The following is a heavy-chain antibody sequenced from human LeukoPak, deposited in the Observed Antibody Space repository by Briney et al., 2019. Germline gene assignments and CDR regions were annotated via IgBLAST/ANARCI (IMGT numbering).Heavy chain of an antibody. D-gene: IGHD4-17*01. J-gene: IGHJ6*02. V-gene: IGHV3-30-3*01. CDR3: ATLGTTVTTGYYYGMDV. Sequence: GGSLRLSCAASGFTFSSYAMHWVRQAPGKGLEWVAVISYDGSNKYYADPVKGRFTISRDNSKNTLYLQTNSLRAEDTAVYYCATLGTTVTTGYYYGMDVWGQGTTVTVSS. CDR1: GFTFSSYA. CDR2: ISYDGSNK.